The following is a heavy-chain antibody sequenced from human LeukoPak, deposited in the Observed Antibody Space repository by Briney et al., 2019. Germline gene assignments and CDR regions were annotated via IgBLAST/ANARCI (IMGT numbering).Heavy chain of an antibody. CDR1: GFTVSSNH. V-gene: IGHV3-66*01. Sequence: GGPLRLSCAVSGFTVSSNHMSWVRQAPGKGLEWVSVIYSGGSTYYADSVKGRFTISRDNSKNTLYLQMSSLRAEDTAVYYCARGYVAPIDYWGQGTLVTVSS. CDR2: IYSGGST. J-gene: IGHJ4*02. D-gene: IGHD5-12*01. CDR3: ARGYVAPIDY.